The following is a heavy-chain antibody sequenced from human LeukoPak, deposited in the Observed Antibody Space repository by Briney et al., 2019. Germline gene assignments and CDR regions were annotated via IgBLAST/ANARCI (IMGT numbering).Heavy chain of an antibody. CDR1: GGSISSYY. CDR3: ARESNWAVAGTGVWFDP. CDR2: IYYSGST. V-gene: IGHV4-59*01. J-gene: IGHJ5*02. Sequence: KPSETLSLTCTVSGGSISSYYWSWIRQPPGKGLEWIGYIYYSGSTNYNPSLKSRVTISVDTSKNQFSLKLSSVTAADTAVYYCARESNWAVAGTGVWFDPWGQGTLVTVSS. D-gene: IGHD6-19*01.